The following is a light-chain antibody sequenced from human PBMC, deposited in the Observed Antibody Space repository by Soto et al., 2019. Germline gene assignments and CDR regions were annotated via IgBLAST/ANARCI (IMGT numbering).Light chain of an antibody. Sequence: EIVLTQSPATLSLSPGERATLSCRASQSVSSYLAWYQQKPGQAPRHLIYDASNRATGIPARFSGSGSGTDVPLTISSLEPEDFAVYYCQQRSNWPPWTFGQGTKVEIK. CDR2: DAS. CDR3: QQRSNWPPWT. CDR1: QSVSSY. J-gene: IGKJ1*01. V-gene: IGKV3-11*01.